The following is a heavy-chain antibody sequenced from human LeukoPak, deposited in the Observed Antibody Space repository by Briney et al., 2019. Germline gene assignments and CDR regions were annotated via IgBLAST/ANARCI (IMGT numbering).Heavy chain of an antibody. CDR3: GKDLRSSWSFDY. CDR2: ISYDGSNK. CDR1: GFTFSIYG. J-gene: IGHJ4*02. V-gene: IGHV3-30*18. D-gene: IGHD6-13*01. Sequence: PGGSLRLSCAASGFTFSIYGMHWIRQAPGKGLEWVAVISYDGSNKHYADSVKGRFTISRDNSKNTLYLQMNSLRAEDTAVYYCGKDLRSSWSFDYWGQGALVTVSS.